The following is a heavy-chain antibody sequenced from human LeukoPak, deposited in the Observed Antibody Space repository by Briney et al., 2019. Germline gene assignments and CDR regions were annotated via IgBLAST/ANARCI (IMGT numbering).Heavy chain of an antibody. CDR2: IKQDGSEE. CDR1: GFTFSSYW. Sequence: GGSLRLSCAASGFTFSSYWMSWVRQAPGTGLGWVANIKQDGSEEYYVDSVRGRLTISRDNAKNSLYLQMNSLRVEDTAVYYCARVQLGGSWFFDLWGRGTLVTVSS. J-gene: IGHJ2*01. CDR3: ARVQLGGSWFFDL. D-gene: IGHD5-12*01. V-gene: IGHV3-7*03.